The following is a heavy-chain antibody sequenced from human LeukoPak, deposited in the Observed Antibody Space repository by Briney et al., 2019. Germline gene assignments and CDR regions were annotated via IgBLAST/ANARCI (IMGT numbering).Heavy chain of an antibody. Sequence: PGGSLRLSCAASGFTFSGFAMHWVRQASGKGLEWVGRIRSKANSYATTYAASVQGRFTISRDDSKNTAYLQMNSLKTEDTAVYYCTRLDPVAGHDYWGQGALVTVSS. CDR3: TRLDPVAGHDY. CDR1: GFTFSGFA. D-gene: IGHD6-19*01. CDR2: IRSKANSYAT. J-gene: IGHJ4*02. V-gene: IGHV3-73*01.